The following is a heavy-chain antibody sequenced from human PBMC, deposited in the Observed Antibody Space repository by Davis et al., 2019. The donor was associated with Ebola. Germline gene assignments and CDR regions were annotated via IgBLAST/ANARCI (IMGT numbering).Heavy chain of an antibody. CDR1: GFTFNSYS. CDR2: ISGSSSTI. Sequence: GESLKISCAASGFTFNSYSMNWVRQAPGKGLEWVSYISGSSSTIYYADSVKGRFTISRDNAKNSLYLQMNSLRDEDTAVYYCATVAAAMLTYWGQGTLVTVSS. V-gene: IGHV3-48*02. CDR3: ATVAAAMLTY. J-gene: IGHJ4*02. D-gene: IGHD5-18*01.